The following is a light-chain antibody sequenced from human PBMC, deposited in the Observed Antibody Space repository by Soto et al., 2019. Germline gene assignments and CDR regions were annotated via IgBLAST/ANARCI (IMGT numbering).Light chain of an antibody. Sequence: QSVLTQPASVSGPPGQSITISSTATSSDIGAYNYVSWYQHHPRKAPRLVIYDVTNRPSGISDRFSGSKSGNTASLTISGLLAEDEADYYCTSYTSISTDVFGTGTKVTVL. CDR3: TSYTSISTDV. CDR1: SSDIGAYNY. CDR2: DVT. J-gene: IGLJ1*01. V-gene: IGLV2-14*01.